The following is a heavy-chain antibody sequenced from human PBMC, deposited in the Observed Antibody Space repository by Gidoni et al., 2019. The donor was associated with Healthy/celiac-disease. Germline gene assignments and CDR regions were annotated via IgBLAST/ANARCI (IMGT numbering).Heavy chain of an antibody. J-gene: IGHJ4*02. CDR1: GGTFSSYA. CDR3: ARGGAGSGGNSPIFY. V-gene: IGHV1-69*04. D-gene: IGHD2-15*01. Sequence: QVQLVQSGAEVKKPGSSVKVSCKASGGTFSSYAISWVRQAPGQGLEWMGRIIPILGIANYAQKFQGRVTITADKSTSTAYMELSSLRSEDTAVYYCARGGAGSGGNSPIFYWGQGTLVTVSS. CDR2: IIPILGIA.